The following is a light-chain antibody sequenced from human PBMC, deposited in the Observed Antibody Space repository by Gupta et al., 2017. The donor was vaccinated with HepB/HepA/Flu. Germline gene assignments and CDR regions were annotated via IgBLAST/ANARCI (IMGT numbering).Light chain of an antibody. J-gene: IGKJ3*01. Sequence: DIQLTQSPSFLSASVGDRVTITCRASQGISSYLAWYQQKPGKAPKLLIYAASTLQSGVPSRFSGSGSGTEFTLTVSSLQPEDFATYYCQQRNSCPITFGHGTKVDIK. V-gene: IGKV1-9*01. CDR1: QGISSY. CDR2: AAS. CDR3: QQRNSCPIT.